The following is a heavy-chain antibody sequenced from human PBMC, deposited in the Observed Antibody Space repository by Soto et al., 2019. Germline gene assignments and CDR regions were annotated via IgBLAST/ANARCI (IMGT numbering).Heavy chain of an antibody. D-gene: IGHD2-21*02. CDR1: GFTFNTYG. Sequence: GGSLRLSCAASGFTFNTYGMTWVRQAPGKGLVWVSTVSGSGGGTYYADSVKGRFTISRVNSKNTMYLQMSNLRAEDTAVYFCARIGPYCGGDCYPDFDFWGLGTPVTVSS. CDR3: ARIGPYCGGDCYPDFDF. J-gene: IGHJ4*02. CDR2: VSGSGGGT. V-gene: IGHV3-23*01.